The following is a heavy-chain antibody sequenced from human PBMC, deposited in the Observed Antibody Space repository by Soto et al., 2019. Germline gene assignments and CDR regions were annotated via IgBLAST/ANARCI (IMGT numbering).Heavy chain of an antibody. V-gene: IGHV3-23*01. CDR3: AAHFWSGYYLRY. J-gene: IGHJ4*02. Sequence: LSLTCAASGFTFSSYAMSWVRQAPGKGLEWVSAISGSGGSTYYADSVKGRFTISRDNSKNTLYLQMNSLRAEDTAVYYCAAHFWSGYYLRYWGQGTLVTVSS. D-gene: IGHD3-3*02. CDR1: GFTFSSYA. CDR2: ISGSGGST.